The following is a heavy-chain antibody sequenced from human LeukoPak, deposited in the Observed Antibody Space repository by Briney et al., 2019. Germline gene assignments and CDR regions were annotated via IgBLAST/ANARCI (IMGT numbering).Heavy chain of an antibody. CDR3: ARDESGDNDAFDI. CDR2: ISGSSNYI. V-gene: IGHV3-21*01. J-gene: IGHJ3*02. Sequence: GGSLRLSCAASGFSFSDYTMNWVRLAPWKGLEWVSSISGSSNYIYYADSVKGRFTISRGNAKNSLYLQMNSLRVEDTAVYYCARDESGDNDAFDIWGRGTMVTVSS. D-gene: IGHD2-21*01. CDR1: GFSFSDYT.